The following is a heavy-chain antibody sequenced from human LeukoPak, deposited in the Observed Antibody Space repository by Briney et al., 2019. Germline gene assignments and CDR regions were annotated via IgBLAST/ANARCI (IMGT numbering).Heavy chain of an antibody. D-gene: IGHD2-2*01. J-gene: IGHJ4*02. CDR1: GGSISSSSYY. V-gene: IGHV4-39*07. CDR2: IYYSGST. Sequence: PSETLSLTCTVSGGSISSSSYYWGWIRQPPGKGLEWIGSIYYSGSTYYNPSLKSRVTISVDTSKNQFSLKLSSVTAADTAVYYCARIVVVPAALGYFDYWGQGTLVTVSS. CDR3: ARIVVVPAALGYFDY.